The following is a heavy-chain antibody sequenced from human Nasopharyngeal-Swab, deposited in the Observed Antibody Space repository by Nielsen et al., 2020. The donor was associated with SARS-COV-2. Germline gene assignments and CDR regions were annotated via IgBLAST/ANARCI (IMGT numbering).Heavy chain of an antibody. V-gene: IGHV4-61*02. CDR2: IYTSGST. Sequence: SETLSLTCTVSGCSISSGSYYWSWIRQPAGKGLEWIGRIYTSGSTNYNPSLKSRVTISVDTSKNQFSLKLSSVTAADTAVYYCARDVYDSSGYYYQDYWGQGTLVTVSS. J-gene: IGHJ4*02. D-gene: IGHD3-22*01. CDR3: ARDVYDSSGYYYQDY. CDR1: GCSISSGSYY.